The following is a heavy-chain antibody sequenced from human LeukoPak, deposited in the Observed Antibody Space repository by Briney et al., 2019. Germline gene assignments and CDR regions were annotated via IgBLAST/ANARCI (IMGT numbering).Heavy chain of an antibody. CDR1: GFSFRSHG. Sequence: PGGSLRLSCAAPGFSFRSHGMSWVRQTPWKGPEWVSRISSGSDYTFYADSVKGRFTISRDNSKNTLYLQMNSLRAEDTAVYYCAKDPYGNYVPPNFDYWGQGTLVTVSS. J-gene: IGHJ4*02. CDR3: AKDPYGNYVPPNFDY. CDR2: ISSGSDYT. D-gene: IGHD4-11*01. V-gene: IGHV3-23*01.